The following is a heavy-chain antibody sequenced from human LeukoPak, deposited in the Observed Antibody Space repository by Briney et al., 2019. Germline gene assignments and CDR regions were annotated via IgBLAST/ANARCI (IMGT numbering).Heavy chain of an antibody. D-gene: IGHD3-22*01. J-gene: IGHJ5*02. V-gene: IGHV4-34*01. Sequence: PSETLPLTCAVYGGSFSGYYWSWIRQPPGKGLEWIGEINHSGSTNYNPSLKSRVTISVDTSKNQFSLKLSSVTAADTAVYYCARVTMIVVVNWFDPWGQGTLVTVSS. CDR2: INHSGST. CDR1: GGSFSGYY. CDR3: ARVTMIVVVNWFDP.